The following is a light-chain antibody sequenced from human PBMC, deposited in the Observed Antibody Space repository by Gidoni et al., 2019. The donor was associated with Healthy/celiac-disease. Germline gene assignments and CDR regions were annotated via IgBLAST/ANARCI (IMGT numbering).Light chain of an antibody. CDR2: QDS. Sequence: SYELTQPPSVSVSPGQTASITCSGVKLGDKYACWYQQKPGQAPVLVIYQDSKRPSGIPERFSCSNSGNTATLTISGTQAMDEADYYCQAWDSSTDDVVFGGWTKLTVL. CDR3: QAWDSSTDDVV. J-gene: IGLJ2*01. CDR1: KLGDKY. V-gene: IGLV3-1*01.